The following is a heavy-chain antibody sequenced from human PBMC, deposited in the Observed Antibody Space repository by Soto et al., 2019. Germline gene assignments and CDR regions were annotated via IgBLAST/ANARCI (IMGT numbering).Heavy chain of an antibody. J-gene: IGHJ4*02. CDR2: IKQDGSEK. Sequence: GGSLRLSCAASGFTFSSYWMSWVRQAPGKGLEWVANIKQDGSEKYYVDSVKGRFTISRDNAKNSLYLQMNSLRAEDTAVYYCARGSFLDWLTVDYWGQGTLVTVSS. V-gene: IGHV3-7*05. CDR1: GFTFSSYW. D-gene: IGHD3-3*02. CDR3: ARGSFLDWLTVDY.